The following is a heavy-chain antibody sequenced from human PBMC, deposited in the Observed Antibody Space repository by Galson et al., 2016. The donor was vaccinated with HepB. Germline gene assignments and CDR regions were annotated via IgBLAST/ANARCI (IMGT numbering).Heavy chain of an antibody. V-gene: IGHV3-23*01. CDR3: AKDALLLWGSPTDC. Sequence: SLRLSCAASGFSFSTFGMSWVRQTPGRGLEWVSGITGSGATTHYADSVKGRFTISRDDPKNTLYLQMNSLRAEDTAVYYCAKDALLLWGSPTDCWGQGTLVTVSS. D-gene: IGHD3-16*01. J-gene: IGHJ4*02. CDR2: ITGSGATT. CDR1: GFSFSTFG.